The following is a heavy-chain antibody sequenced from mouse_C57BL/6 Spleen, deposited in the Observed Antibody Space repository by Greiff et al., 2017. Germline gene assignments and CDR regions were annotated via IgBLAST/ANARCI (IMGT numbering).Heavy chain of an antibody. CDR2: ISYDGSN. V-gene: IGHV3-6*01. Sequence: EVQLQESGPGLVKPSQSLSLTCSVTGYSITSGYYWNWIRQFPGNKLEWMGYISYDGSNNYNPSLKNRISITRDTTKNQFFLKLNSVTTEDTATYYCAKLLYYAMDYWGQGTSFTVSS. CDR1: GYSITSGYY. D-gene: IGHD2-1*01. J-gene: IGHJ4*01. CDR3: AKLLYYAMDY.